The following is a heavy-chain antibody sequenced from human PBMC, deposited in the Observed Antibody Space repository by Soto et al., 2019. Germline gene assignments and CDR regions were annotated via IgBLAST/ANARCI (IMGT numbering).Heavy chain of an antibody. CDR3: ARLTDCSGGSCYYYYGMDV. D-gene: IGHD2-15*01. J-gene: IGHJ6*02. CDR1: GGTFSSYA. V-gene: IGHV1-69*01. CDR2: IIPIFGTA. Sequence: QVQLVQSGAEVKKPGSSVKVSCKASGGTFSSYAISWVRQAPGQGLEWMGGIIPIFGTANYAQKFQGRVTITADESRSTAYMELSSLRSEDTAVYYCARLTDCSGGSCYYYYGMDVWGQGTTVTVSS.